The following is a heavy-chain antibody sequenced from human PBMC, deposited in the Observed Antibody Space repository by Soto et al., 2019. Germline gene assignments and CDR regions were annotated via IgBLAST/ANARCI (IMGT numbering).Heavy chain of an antibody. D-gene: IGHD3-9*01. J-gene: IGHJ6*02. V-gene: IGHV1-3*01. CDR2: LNAGNGNT. CDR1: GYTFTSYA. Sequence: ASVKVSCKASGYTFTSYAMHWVRPAPLQRLEWMVWLNAGNGNTKYSQKFQGRVTITRDTYASTAYMELSSLRSEDTAVYYCATNHYDILSGYQNDYYYYGMDVWGQGTSVTVSS. CDR3: ATNHYDILSGYQNDYYYYGMDV.